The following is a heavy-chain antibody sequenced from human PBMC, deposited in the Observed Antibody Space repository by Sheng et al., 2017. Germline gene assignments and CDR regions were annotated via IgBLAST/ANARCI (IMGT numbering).Heavy chain of an antibody. CDR3: AKDPYYHGSGNYMGNAFDI. D-gene: IGHD3-10*01. Sequence: QVQLVESGGGVVQPGRSLRLSCAASAFTFNNYGMHWVRQAPGKGLEWVAVISYDGSNKYYADSVKGRFTISKDNSKNTLYLQMNSLRVEDTAVYYCAKDPYYHGSGNYMGNAFDIWGQGTMVTVSS. CDR2: ISYDGSNK. CDR1: AFTFNNYG. V-gene: IGHV3-30*18. J-gene: IGHJ3*02.